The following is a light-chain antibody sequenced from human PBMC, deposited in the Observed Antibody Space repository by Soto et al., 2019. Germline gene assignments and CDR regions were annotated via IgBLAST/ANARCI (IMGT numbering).Light chain of an antibody. J-gene: IGKJ4*02. V-gene: IGKV1-39*01. Sequence: DIQMTQSPSSLSASVGDRVTITCRASQSISSYLNWYQQKPGKAPKLLIYAASSLQSGVPSRFSGSGSGTDFALTMSSLQPENVSTYNCKHSFCPPTF. CDR1: QSISSY. CDR3: KHSFCPPT. CDR2: AAS.